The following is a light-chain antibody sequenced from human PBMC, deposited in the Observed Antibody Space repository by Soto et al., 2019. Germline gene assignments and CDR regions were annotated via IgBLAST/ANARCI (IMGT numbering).Light chain of an antibody. CDR1: QSISRN. Sequence: ERGMKQSPGTMSVSPGGRATLSCRASQSISRNLAWYQQRPGQAPRLLIYGASTRATGTPARFSGSGSGTDFTLTISSLQSEDFAVYFCQQYDTRHTFGGGTKVEIK. V-gene: IGKV3-15*01. CDR3: QQYDTRHT. J-gene: IGKJ4*01. CDR2: GAS.